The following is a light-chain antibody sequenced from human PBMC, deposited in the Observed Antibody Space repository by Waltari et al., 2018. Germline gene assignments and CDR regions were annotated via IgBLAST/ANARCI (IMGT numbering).Light chain of an antibody. V-gene: IGKV1-5*03. J-gene: IGKJ4*01. CDR1: QSISSW. CDR2: KAS. CDR3: QQYNSYPLT. Sequence: DIQMTQSPSTLSASVGDRVTITCRASQSISSWLAWHQQKSGKAPKLMIYKASSLESGVPSRFSGSGSGTEFTLTISSLQPDDFATYYCQQYNSYPLTFGGGTKVEIK.